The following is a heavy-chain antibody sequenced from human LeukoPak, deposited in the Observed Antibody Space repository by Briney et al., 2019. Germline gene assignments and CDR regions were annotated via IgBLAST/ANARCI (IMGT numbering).Heavy chain of an antibody. V-gene: IGHV1-46*01. J-gene: IGHJ4*02. CDR1: GYTFTSYY. CDR3: ASSFYDLLVYFDY. Sequence: ASVKVSCKASGYTFTSYYMHWVRQAPGQGLEWMGKINPSDGSTRYAQKFQGRVTMARDMSTSTVYMELSSLRSEDTAVYYCASSFYDLLVYFDYWGQGTLVTVSS. CDR2: INPSDGST. D-gene: IGHD5/OR15-5a*01.